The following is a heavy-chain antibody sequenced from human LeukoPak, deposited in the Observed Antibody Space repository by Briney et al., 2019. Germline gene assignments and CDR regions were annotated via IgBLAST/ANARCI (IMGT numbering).Heavy chain of an antibody. Sequence: PSETLSLTCAVSGGSISSGGYSWSWIPQPPGKGLEWLGYIYYSGRTWYNPSLKRRITISVDTSKNQFSLKMSSVTAADTAVYYCARGVNSSPARNFDYWGQGTLVTVSS. CDR1: GGSISSGGYS. CDR2: IYYSGRT. V-gene: IGHV4-30-4*07. J-gene: IGHJ4*02. D-gene: IGHD6-13*01. CDR3: ARGVNSSPARNFDY.